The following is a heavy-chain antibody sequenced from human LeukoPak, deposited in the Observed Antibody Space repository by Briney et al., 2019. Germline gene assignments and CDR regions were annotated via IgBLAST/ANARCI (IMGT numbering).Heavy chain of an antibody. V-gene: IGHV4-61*01. CDR3: AKSWRPRRWPDSFDP. CDR2: IYNSGST. Sequence: SETLSLTCTVSGGSVSSASYYWSWIRQPPGKGLEWIGYIYNSGSTNHNPSLRSRVTISVDTSKNQFSLKLNSVTAADTAVYYCAKSWRPRRWPDSFDPWGQGTLVTVSS. CDR1: GGSVSSASYY. D-gene: IGHD5-24*01. J-gene: IGHJ5*02.